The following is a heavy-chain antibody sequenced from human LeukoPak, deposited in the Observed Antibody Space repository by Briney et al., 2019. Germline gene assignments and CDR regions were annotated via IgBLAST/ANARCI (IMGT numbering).Heavy chain of an antibody. CDR3: ARSYSSSSPYCDY. V-gene: IGHV4-59*01. Sequence: PSETLSLTCNVSGGSISRYYWSWIRQPPGKGLEWIGYIYYSGSTNYNPSLKSRVTISVDTSKNQFSLKLTSVTAADTAVYYCARSYSSSSPYCDYWGQGTLVTVSP. CDR1: GGSISRYY. J-gene: IGHJ4*02. D-gene: IGHD6-6*01. CDR2: IYYSGST.